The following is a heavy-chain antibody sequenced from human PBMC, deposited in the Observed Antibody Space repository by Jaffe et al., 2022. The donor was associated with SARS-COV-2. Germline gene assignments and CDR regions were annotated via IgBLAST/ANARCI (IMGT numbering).Heavy chain of an antibody. CDR3: AKDTRHYYDSSGYYLGYFDY. V-gene: IGHV3-9*01. CDR2: ISWNSGSI. D-gene: IGHD3-22*01. CDR1: GFTFDDYA. J-gene: IGHJ4*02. Sequence: EVQLVESGGGLVQPGRSLRLSCAASGFTFDDYAMHWVRQAPGKGLEWVSGISWNSGSIGYADSVKGRFTISRDNAKNSLYLQMNSLRAEDTALYYCAKDTRHYYDSSGYYLGYFDYWGQGTLVTVSS.